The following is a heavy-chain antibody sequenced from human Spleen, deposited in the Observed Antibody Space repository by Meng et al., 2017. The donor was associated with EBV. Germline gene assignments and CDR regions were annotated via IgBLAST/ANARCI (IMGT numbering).Heavy chain of an antibody. J-gene: IGHJ4*02. V-gene: IGHV4-30-4*01. Sequence: QVQMQVSGHGCVKPSQTLSLTCAVSGGSISSGGYYWSWIRQPPGKGLEWIGYIYYSGSTYYNPSLKSRVTISVDMSKNQFSLKLSSVTAADTAVYYCARGGDSDYGHAYWGQGTLVTVSS. CDR1: GGSISSGGYY. CDR2: IYYSGST. D-gene: IGHD5-12*01. CDR3: ARGGDSDYGHAY.